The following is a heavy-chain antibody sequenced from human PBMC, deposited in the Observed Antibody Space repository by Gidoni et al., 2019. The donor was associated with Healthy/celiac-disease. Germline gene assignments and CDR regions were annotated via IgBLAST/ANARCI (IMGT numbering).Heavy chain of an antibody. V-gene: IGHV3-23*01. CDR2: ISGSGGST. CDR1: GFTFSSYA. Sequence: RLSCAASGFTFSSYAMSWVRQAPGKGLEWVSAISGSGGSTYYADSVKGRFNISRDNSKNTLFLQMNSLRAEETAVYYCAKVVPGGYEYGWFYMDVWGKGTTVTVSS. CDR3: AKVVPGGYEYGWFYMDV. J-gene: IGHJ6*03. D-gene: IGHD3-10*01.